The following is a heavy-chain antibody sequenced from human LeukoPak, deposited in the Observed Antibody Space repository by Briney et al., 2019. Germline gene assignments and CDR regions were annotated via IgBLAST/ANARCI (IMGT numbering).Heavy chain of an antibody. J-gene: IGHJ4*02. Sequence: SCKASGFTFSSYAMHWVRQAPGKGLEWVAVISYDGSNKYYADSVKGRFTISRDNSKNTLYLQMNSLRAEDTAVYYCAREGYYDSSGYYPPRYYFDYWGQGTLVTVSS. V-gene: IGHV3-30-3*01. CDR3: AREGYYDSSGYYPPRYYFDY. CDR2: ISYDGSNK. CDR1: GFTFSSYA. D-gene: IGHD3-22*01.